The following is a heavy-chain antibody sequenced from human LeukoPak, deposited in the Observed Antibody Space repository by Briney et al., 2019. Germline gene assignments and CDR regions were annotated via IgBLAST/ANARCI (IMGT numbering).Heavy chain of an antibody. CDR3: ARGRGGDYYGSGSYPREFDY. CDR2: ISHSGST. D-gene: IGHD3-10*01. CDR1: GGSFSGYY. V-gene: IGHV4-34*01. J-gene: IGHJ4*02. Sequence: SETLSLTCAVYGGSFSGYYWSWIRQPPGKGLEWIGEISHSGSTNYNPSLKSRVTISVDTSKNQFSLKLSSVTAADTAVYYCARGRGGDYYGSGSYPREFDYWGQGTLVTVSS.